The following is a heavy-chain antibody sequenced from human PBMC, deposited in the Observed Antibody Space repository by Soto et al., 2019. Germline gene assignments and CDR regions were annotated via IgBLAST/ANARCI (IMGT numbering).Heavy chain of an antibody. Sequence: GGSLRLSCAASGFIFSSYAMSWVRQAPGKGLEWVSGISGSGASTYYVDSVKGRFTISRDNSKNTVYMQMNSLGAEDTAVYYCAKLYSTSLGHFDYWGQGTLVTVSS. CDR2: ISGSGAST. D-gene: IGHD6-13*01. V-gene: IGHV3-23*01. J-gene: IGHJ4*02. CDR3: AKLYSTSLGHFDY. CDR1: GFIFSSYA.